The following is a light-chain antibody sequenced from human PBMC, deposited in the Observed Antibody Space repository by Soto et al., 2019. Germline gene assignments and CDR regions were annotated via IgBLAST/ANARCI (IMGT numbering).Light chain of an antibody. J-gene: IGKJ5*01. CDR3: QQANSFPIT. CDR1: QGINSW. Sequence: DIQMTQSPSSVSASVGDRFSIACRASQGINSWLAWYQKKPGRAPKLLIYAASSLQNGVPSRFSGSESGTDFTLTISNLQPEDCAIYFCQQANSFPITFGQGTRLEIK. V-gene: IGKV1-12*01. CDR2: AAS.